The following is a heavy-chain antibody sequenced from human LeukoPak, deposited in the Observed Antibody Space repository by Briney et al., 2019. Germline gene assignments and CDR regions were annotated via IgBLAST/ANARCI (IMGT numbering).Heavy chain of an antibody. CDR1: GYTFTGYY. CDR3: ARGFEVGATTDRDY. Sequence: ASVKVSCEASGYTFTGYYMHWVRQAPGQGLEWMGWINPNSGGTNYAQKFQGRVTMTRDTSISTAYMELSRLRSDDTAVYYCARGFEVGATTDRDYWGQGTLVTVSS. D-gene: IGHD1-26*01. V-gene: IGHV1-2*02. J-gene: IGHJ4*02. CDR2: INPNSGGT.